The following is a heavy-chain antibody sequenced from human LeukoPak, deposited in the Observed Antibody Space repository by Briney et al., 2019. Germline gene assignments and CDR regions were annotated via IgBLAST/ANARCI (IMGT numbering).Heavy chain of an antibody. V-gene: IGHV4-34*01. CDR3: ATQSGSGYYLDAFDI. Sequence: SETLSLTCAVYGGSFSGYYWSWIRQPPGKGLEWIGEINHSGSTNYNPSLKSRVTISVDTSKNQFSLKLSSVTAADTAVYYCATQSGSGYYLDAFDIWGQGTMVTGSS. CDR1: GGSFSGYY. CDR2: INHSGST. J-gene: IGHJ3*02. D-gene: IGHD3-3*01.